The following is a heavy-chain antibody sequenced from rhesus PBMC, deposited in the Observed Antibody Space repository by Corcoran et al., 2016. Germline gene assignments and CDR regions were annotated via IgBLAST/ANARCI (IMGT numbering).Heavy chain of an antibody. V-gene: IGHV1S2*01. CDR2: SNPDNGNT. CDR3: ARGGSWGDFRVDV. Sequence: VQLVQSGAAVKKPGSSVKVSCKASGYTFTDYYMHWVRQAPRQGLEWMGRSNPDNGNTKTAPKFQGRVTMTRDTSTSTAYMELSRLRSEDTAVEYCARGGSWGDFRVDVWGAGVLVTVSS. J-gene: IGHJ5-1*01. D-gene: IGHD3-34*01. CDR1: GYTFTDYY.